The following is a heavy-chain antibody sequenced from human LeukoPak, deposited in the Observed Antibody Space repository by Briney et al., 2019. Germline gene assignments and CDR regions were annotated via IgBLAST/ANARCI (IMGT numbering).Heavy chain of an antibody. V-gene: IGHV3-23*01. CDR3: AKGSVVVVTAIHTHDAFDI. CDR2: ISGSGGST. J-gene: IGHJ3*02. Sequence: PGRSLRLSCAASGFTFDDYAMHWVRQAPGKGLEWVSGISGSGGSTYYADSVKGRFTISRDNSKNTLYLQMNSLRAEDTAVYYCAKGSVVVVTAIHTHDAFDIWGQGTMVTVSS. CDR1: GFTFDDYA. D-gene: IGHD2-21*02.